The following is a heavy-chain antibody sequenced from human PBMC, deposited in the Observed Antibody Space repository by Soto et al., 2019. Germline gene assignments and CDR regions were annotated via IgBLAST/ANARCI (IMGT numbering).Heavy chain of an antibody. D-gene: IGHD4-17*01. Sequence: QVQLVESGGGVVQPGRSLRLSCAASGFTLGSYGMHWVRQAPGKGLEWVAVISSDGRDKKYADSVKGRFTIARDNSKNTLYLQMTSLRAEDTSVYYCAKDRDYGCASYYFDYWGQGTLVTVSS. CDR1: GFTLGSYG. J-gene: IGHJ4*02. CDR2: ISSDGRDK. V-gene: IGHV3-30*18. CDR3: AKDRDYGCASYYFDY.